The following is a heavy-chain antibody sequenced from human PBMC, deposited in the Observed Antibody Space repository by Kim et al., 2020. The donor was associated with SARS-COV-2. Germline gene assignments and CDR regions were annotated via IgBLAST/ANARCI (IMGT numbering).Heavy chain of an antibody. CDR1: GGSISSYY. D-gene: IGHD3-16*02. V-gene: IGHV4-59*08. CDR3: ARYTTALSVFDF. CDR2: FYNSVSP. J-gene: IGHJ4*02. Sequence: SETLSLTCSVSGGSISSYYWSWVRQLQGKALEWIGYFYNSVSPDYNPSLKSRVTISADTSKNQFSLTLRSMTAADTAVYYFARYTTALSVFDFWGQGTLVTVSS.